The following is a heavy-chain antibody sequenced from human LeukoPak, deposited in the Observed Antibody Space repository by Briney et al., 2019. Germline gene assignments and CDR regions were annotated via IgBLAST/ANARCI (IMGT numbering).Heavy chain of an antibody. CDR2: ISVYTGKT. V-gene: IGHV1-18*01. Sequence: ASVKVSCKASGYTFTNYGISWVRQAPGQGLEWMGWISVYTGKTYHAQKFQARVTMTTHTSTTTAYMELRSLRSDDTAVYYCAKDRGWQYADYETVAVEHWGQGTLVTVSS. J-gene: IGHJ4*02. CDR1: GYTFTNYG. CDR3: AKDRGWQYADYETVAVEH. D-gene: IGHD4-17*01.